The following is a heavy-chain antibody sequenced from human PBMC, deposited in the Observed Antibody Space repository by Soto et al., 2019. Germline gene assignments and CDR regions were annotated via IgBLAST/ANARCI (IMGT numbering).Heavy chain of an antibody. D-gene: IGHD5-18*01. CDR3: ARQDTAMVVFDY. CDR1: GGSVSSGSYY. V-gene: IGHV4-61*01. J-gene: IGHJ4*02. CDR2: IYYSGST. Sequence: SETLSLTCTVSGGSVSSGSYYWSWIRQPPGKGLEWIGYIYYSGSTNYNPSLKSRVTISVDTSKNQFSLKLSSVTAADTAVYYCARQDTAMVVFDYWAQGTLVTVSS.